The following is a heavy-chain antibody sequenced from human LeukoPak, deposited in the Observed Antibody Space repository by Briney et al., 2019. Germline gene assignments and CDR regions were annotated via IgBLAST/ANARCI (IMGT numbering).Heavy chain of an antibody. J-gene: IGHJ4*02. D-gene: IGHD3-10*01. CDR1: DSSINTAYY. CDR2: ISHSGST. CDR3: ARHSGYGSGSFDY. V-gene: IGHV4-38-2*02. Sequence: PSETLSLTCTVSDSSINTAYYWGWIRQPPGKGLEWIGSISHSGSTDYNPSLKGRVTISVDTSKNQFSLKMTSVTAADTAVYYCARHSGYGSGSFDYWGQGTLVTVSS.